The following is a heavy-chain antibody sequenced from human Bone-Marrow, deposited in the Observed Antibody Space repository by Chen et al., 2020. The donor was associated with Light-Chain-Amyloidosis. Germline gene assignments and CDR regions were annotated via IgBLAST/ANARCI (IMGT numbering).Heavy chain of an antibody. CDR1: GGYISSSSYY. J-gene: IGHJ5*02. Sequence: QLQLQESGPGLVKPSETLSLTCTVSGGYISSSSYYWGWIRQPPGKGLEWIGSIYYAGSTYYNPSIKSRVTSSVDTSKNQFSLQLSSVTAADTAVYYCARRVGVNWFDPWGQGTLVTVYS. V-gene: IGHV4-39*01. CDR2: IYYAGST. D-gene: IGHD2-15*01. CDR3: ARRVGVNWFDP.